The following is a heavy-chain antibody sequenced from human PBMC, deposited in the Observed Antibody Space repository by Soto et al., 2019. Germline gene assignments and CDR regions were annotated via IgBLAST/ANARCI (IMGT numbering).Heavy chain of an antibody. J-gene: IGHJ3*02. CDR2: MNPNSGNT. D-gene: IGHD6-19*01. CDR3: ARAWHRVAVAGTGAFDI. V-gene: IGHV1-8*01. Sequence: ASVKVSCKASGYTLTSYDINWVRQATGQGLEWMGWMNPNSGNTGYAQKFQGRVTMTRNTSISTAYMELSSLRSEDTAVYYCARAWHRVAVAGTGAFDIWGQGTMVTVSS. CDR1: GYTLTSYD.